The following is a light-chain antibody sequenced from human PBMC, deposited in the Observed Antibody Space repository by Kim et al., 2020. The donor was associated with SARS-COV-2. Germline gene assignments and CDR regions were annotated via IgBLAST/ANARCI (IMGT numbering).Light chain of an antibody. CDR2: WGS. CDR3: MQVLPTPPYT. J-gene: IGKJ2*01. CDR1: QSPLNSNGHNY. Sequence: PASSCGRSSQSPLNSNGHNYLEWYLQKPGASPQLLMYWGSKRASGGPDRFRGSGSGTDFTLKISRVEAEEVGVYYCMQVLPTPPYTFGQGTKLEI. V-gene: IGKV2-28*01.